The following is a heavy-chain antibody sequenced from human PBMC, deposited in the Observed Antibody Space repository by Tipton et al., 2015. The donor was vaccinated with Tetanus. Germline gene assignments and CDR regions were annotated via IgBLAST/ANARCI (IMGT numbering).Heavy chain of an antibody. CDR2: VYYSGSA. D-gene: IGHD3-10*01. Sequence: GLVKPSETLSLTCTVSGGSITYFYWTWIRQHPGKGLEWIGYVYYSGSATYNPSLKRRVVISVDTSKDQFSLKMNSVTAADTAVYYCARVGNTMIGGQATHFDYWGPGALVTVSS. J-gene: IGHJ4*02. CDR3: ARVGNTMIGGQATHFDY. V-gene: IGHV4-59*12. CDR1: GGSITYFY.